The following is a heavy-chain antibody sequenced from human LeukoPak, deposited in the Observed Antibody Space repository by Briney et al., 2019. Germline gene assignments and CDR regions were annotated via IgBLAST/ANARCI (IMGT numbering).Heavy chain of an antibody. J-gene: IGHJ3*02. D-gene: IGHD3-22*01. Sequence: SETLSLTCTVSGGPIRSYYWSWIRQPPGKGLEWIGYIYYSGSTNYNPSLKSRVTISVDTSKNQFSLKLSSVTAADTAVYYCARDKKDYYDSSGYYYFAFDIWGQGTMVNVSS. CDR3: ARDKKDYYDSSGYYYFAFDI. CDR1: GGPIRSYY. CDR2: IYYSGST. V-gene: IGHV4-59*01.